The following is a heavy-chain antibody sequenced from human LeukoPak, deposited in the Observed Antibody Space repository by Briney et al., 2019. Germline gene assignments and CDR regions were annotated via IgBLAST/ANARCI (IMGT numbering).Heavy chain of an antibody. CDR3: AKRTPSLDY. V-gene: IGHV3-23*01. D-gene: IGHD2-15*01. CDR1: GFSFSTYA. J-gene: IGHJ4*02. CDR2: ISGRDDST. Sequence: AGGSLRLSCVASGFSFSTYAMSWVRQAPGKGLEWVSVISGRDDSTYFADSVKGRFTISRDNSKNTLYLQMNSLRAEDTAVYYCAKRTPSLDYWGQGTLVTVSS.